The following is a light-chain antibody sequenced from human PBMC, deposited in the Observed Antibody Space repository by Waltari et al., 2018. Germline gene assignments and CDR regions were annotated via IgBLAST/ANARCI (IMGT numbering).Light chain of an antibody. J-gene: IGLJ3*02. CDR3: CSYAGNYIWV. V-gene: IGLV2-23*02. CDR2: HVS. Sequence: QSALTQPASVSGSPGQSVTISCTGASSDIGRYDIVSWYQQHPGNAHKLIICHVSKRPSGVSDRFSRSKSGDTASLTISGLQFEDEADYYCCSYAGNYIWVFGGGTRLTVL. CDR1: SSDIGRYDI.